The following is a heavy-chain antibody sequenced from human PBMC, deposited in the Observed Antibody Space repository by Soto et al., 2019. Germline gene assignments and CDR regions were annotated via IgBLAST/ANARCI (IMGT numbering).Heavy chain of an antibody. D-gene: IGHD1-26*01. CDR3: ARSGSYGGFFAF. J-gene: IGHJ4*02. CDR1: GGSISGYY. Sequence: PSETLSLTCTVPGGSISGYYWSWIRQPPGKGLEWIGYIYYSGTSGTSNYNPSLKSRVTISVDTSKNQFSLKVSSVTAADTALYYCARSGSYGGFFAFWGQGNLATFS. CDR2: IYYSGTSGTS. V-gene: IGHV4-59*01.